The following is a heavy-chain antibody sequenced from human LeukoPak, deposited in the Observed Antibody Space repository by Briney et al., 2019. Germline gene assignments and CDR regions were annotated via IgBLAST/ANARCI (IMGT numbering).Heavy chain of an antibody. CDR2: MNPNSGNT. V-gene: IGHV1-8*01. Sequence: ASVKVSCKASGFTFTSHDYNWVRQATGQGLEWMGWMNPNSGNTGYAQKFQGRVTMTRDTSTSTVYMELSSLRSEDTAVYYCARETPRQAVAATGFDYWGQGTLVTISS. D-gene: IGHD6-19*01. J-gene: IGHJ4*02. CDR1: GFTFTSHD. CDR3: ARETPRQAVAATGFDY.